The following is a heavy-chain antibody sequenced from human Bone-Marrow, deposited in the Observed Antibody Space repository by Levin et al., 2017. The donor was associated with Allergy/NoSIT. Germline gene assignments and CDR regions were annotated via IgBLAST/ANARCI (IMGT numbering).Heavy chain of an antibody. Sequence: ASVKVSCKASGYTFTGYYMHWVRQAPGQGLEWMGWINPNSGGTNYAQKFQGRVTMTRDTSISTAYMELSRLRSDDTAVYYCARVPAYDFWGGYDYWGQGTLVTVSS. CDR1: GYTFTGYY. CDR3: ARVPAYDFWGGYDY. V-gene: IGHV1-2*02. D-gene: IGHD3-3*01. J-gene: IGHJ4*02. CDR2: INPNSGGT.